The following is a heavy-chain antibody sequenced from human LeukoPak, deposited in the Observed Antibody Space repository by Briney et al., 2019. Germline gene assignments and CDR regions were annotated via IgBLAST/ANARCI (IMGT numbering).Heavy chain of an antibody. CDR1: GFTFSNAW. CDR3: TTAAYFWSGYYEH. D-gene: IGHD3-3*01. J-gene: IGHJ1*01. Sequence: GGSLRLSCAASGFTFSNAWMSWVRQAPGKGLEWVGRIKSKTDGGTTDYAAPVKGRFTISRDDSKNTLYLQMNSLKTKDTAVYYCTTAAYFWSGYYEHWGQGTLVTVSS. V-gene: IGHV3-15*01. CDR2: IKSKTDGGTT.